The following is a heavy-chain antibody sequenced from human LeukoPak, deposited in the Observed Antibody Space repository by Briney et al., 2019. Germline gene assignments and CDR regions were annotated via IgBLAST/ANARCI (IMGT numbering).Heavy chain of an antibody. CDR3: AKVGGRSWFYFDN. CDR2: ITNDGSDK. D-gene: IGHD6-13*01. J-gene: IGHJ4*02. V-gene: IGHV3-30*18. Sequence: GGSLRLSCAGSAFNFSDYGMGWVRQAPGKGLEWVAVITNDGSDKYYTDSVKGRFSISRDNSKYTLYLQMNSLRPEDTAIYFCAKVGGRSWFYFDNWGQGTVVTVSS. CDR1: AFNFSDYG.